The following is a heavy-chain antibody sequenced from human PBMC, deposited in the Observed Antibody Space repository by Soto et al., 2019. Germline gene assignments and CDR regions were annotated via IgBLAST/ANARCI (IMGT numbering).Heavy chain of an antibody. Sequence: QVQLVQSGAEVKKPGASVKVSCKASGYTFTGYYMHWVRQAPGQGLEWMGWINPNSGGTNYAQKVQGWVTMTRDTSISTTYMELSRLRSDDTAVYYCAREKIQLWLRNHYYYGMDVWGQGTTVTVSS. J-gene: IGHJ6*02. V-gene: IGHV1-2*04. CDR2: INPNSGGT. CDR1: GYTFTGYY. D-gene: IGHD5-18*01. CDR3: AREKIQLWLRNHYYYGMDV.